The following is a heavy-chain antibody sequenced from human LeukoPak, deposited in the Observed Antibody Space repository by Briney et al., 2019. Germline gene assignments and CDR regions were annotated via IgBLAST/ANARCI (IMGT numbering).Heavy chain of an antibody. D-gene: IGHD3-10*01. V-gene: IGHV3-23*01. J-gene: IGHJ6*02. Sequence: GGSLRLSCAASGFTFSSYAMSWVRQAPGKGLEWVSAISGSGGSTYYADSVKGRFTISRDNSKNSLYLQMNSLRTEDTALYYCAKEHFYGSGSYYGERNYYYYGMDVWGQGTTVTVSS. CDR3: AKEHFYGSGSYYGERNYYYYGMDV. CDR1: GFTFSSYA. CDR2: ISGSGGST.